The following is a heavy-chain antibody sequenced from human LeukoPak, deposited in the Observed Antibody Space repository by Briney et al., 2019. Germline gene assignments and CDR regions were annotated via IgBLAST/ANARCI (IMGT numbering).Heavy chain of an antibody. CDR3: ARHIRAYDWFDP. Sequence: SQTLSLTCTVSGGSISSGGYYWSWIRQPPGKGLEWIGYIYHSGSTYYNPSLKSRVTISVDTSKNQFSLRLSSVTAADTAIYYCARHIRAYDWFDPWGQGTLVTVSS. V-gene: IGHV4-30-2*03. J-gene: IGHJ5*02. CDR2: IYHSGST. CDR1: GGSISSGGYY. D-gene: IGHD1-14*01.